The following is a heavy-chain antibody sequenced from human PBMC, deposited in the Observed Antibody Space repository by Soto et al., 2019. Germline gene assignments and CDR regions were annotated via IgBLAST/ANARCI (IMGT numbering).Heavy chain of an antibody. Sequence: EVQLVESGGGLVQPGGSLRLSCAASGFTFSSYWMHWVRQAPGKGLVWVSRINGDGGTTNYADSVKGRFTISRDNAKNTLFLQMNSLRVEDTALYYCARVGGSAWHWGPGTRVTVSS. CDR1: GFTFSSYW. D-gene: IGHD2-15*01. CDR3: ARVGGSAWH. V-gene: IGHV3-74*01. J-gene: IGHJ4*02. CDR2: INGDGGTT.